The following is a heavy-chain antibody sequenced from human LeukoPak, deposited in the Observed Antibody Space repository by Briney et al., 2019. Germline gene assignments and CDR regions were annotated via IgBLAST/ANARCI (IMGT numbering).Heavy chain of an antibody. Sequence: LETLSLTCIVSGDSISSYYWGWIRQPPGKGLEWIGWSYHRGITSYSSSLKSRVAISVDTSKNQFSLKLTSVTAADTAVYYCTRDRELGYWGQGALVTVSS. V-gene: IGHV4-59*01. D-gene: IGHD1-1*01. CDR1: GDSISSYY. CDR2: SYHRGIT. J-gene: IGHJ4*02. CDR3: TRDRELGY.